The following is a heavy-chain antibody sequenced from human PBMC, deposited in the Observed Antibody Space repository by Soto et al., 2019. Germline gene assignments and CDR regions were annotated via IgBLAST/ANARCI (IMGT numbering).Heavy chain of an antibody. Sequence: PGGSLRLSCAASGFTFDDYAMHWVRQAPGKGLEWVSGISWNSGSIGYADSVKGRFTISRDNAKNSLYLQMNSLRAEDTALYYCAKAPYGSGSYYDSWGQGTLVTVSS. V-gene: IGHV3-9*01. CDR3: AKAPYGSGSYYDS. D-gene: IGHD3-10*01. CDR1: GFTFDDYA. CDR2: ISWNSGSI. J-gene: IGHJ4*02.